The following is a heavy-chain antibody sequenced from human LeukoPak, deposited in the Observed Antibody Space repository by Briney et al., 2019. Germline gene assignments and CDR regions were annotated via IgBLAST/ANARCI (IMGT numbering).Heavy chain of an antibody. CDR3: ASYRFWSGYYTVSDY. J-gene: IGHJ4*02. Sequence: GGSLRLSCAASGFTFSSYWMSWVRQAPGKGLEWVANIKQDGSEKYYVDSVKGRFTISRDNAKNSLYLQMNSLRAEDTAVYYCASYRFWSGYYTVSDYWGQGTLVTVSS. CDR2: IKQDGSEK. CDR1: GFTFSSYW. V-gene: IGHV3-7*01. D-gene: IGHD3-3*01.